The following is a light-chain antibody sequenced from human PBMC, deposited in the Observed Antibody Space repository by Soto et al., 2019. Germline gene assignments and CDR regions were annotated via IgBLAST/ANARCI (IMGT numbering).Light chain of an antibody. Sequence: DLQMTQSPSSLSASVEDRVIITCRASQSISNHLNWYQQKPGKAPKLLIFAASSLQSGVPSRFSGSGSGTDFTLTISSLQPEDFATYYCQQSYSTPPTFGQGTKVDI. CDR1: QSISNH. J-gene: IGKJ1*01. CDR3: QQSYSTPPT. CDR2: AAS. V-gene: IGKV1-39*01.